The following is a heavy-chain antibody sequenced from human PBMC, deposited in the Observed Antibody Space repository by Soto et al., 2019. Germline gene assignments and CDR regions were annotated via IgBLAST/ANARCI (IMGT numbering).Heavy chain of an antibody. CDR2: ISSGGTTT. V-gene: IGHV3-23*01. J-gene: IGHJ4*02. CDR1: VFSFITHA. CDR3: AREGGSIGGWFGRKFDS. Sequence: GWSLRLACTSSVFSFITHAMRWVRQAPGKGLEWVSSISSGGTTTFYAASVEGRFTISRDKSKNTLYLQMNSLRADDTAVYYCAREGGSIGGWFGRKFDSWGQGTQVTVSS. D-gene: IGHD6-19*01.